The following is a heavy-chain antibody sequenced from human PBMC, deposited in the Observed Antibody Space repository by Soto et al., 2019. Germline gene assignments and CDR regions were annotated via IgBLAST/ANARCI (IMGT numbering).Heavy chain of an antibody. Sequence: HPGGSLRLSCEASGFTFSGFDMHWVRQPTGKGLEWVSTIGTAGDTYYAVSVKGRFTISRDNAKNSLSLQMNSLRAGDTAVYFRARGQEVGAHFFDSWGQGTQVTVSS. CDR2: IGTAGDT. CDR3: ARGQEVGAHFFDS. CDR1: GFTFSGFD. V-gene: IGHV3-13*01. D-gene: IGHD2-15*01. J-gene: IGHJ4*02.